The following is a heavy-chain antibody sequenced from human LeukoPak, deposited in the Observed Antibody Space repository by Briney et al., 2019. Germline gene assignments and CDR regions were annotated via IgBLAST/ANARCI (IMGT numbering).Heavy chain of an antibody. Sequence: GRSLRLSCAASGFTFSSYGMHWVRQAPGKGLEWVAVIWYDGSNKHYADSVKGRLTISRDNSKNTLYLQMNSLRAEDTAVYYCARDMGPLGYCSGGSCYANAFDIWGQGTMVTVSS. CDR1: GFTFSSYG. CDR2: IWYDGSNK. V-gene: IGHV3-33*01. D-gene: IGHD2-15*01. J-gene: IGHJ3*02. CDR3: ARDMGPLGYCSGGSCYANAFDI.